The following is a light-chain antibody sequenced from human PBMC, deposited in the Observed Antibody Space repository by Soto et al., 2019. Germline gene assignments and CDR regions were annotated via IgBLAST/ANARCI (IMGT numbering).Light chain of an antibody. CDR1: SSNIGINY. CDR2: RNN. CDR3: AAWDDSLSGWV. Sequence: QSVLTQPPSASGTPGQRVTVSCSGSSSNIGINYVYWYQQLPGTAPKLLIYRNNQRPSGVPDRFSGSKSGTSASLAISGLRSEGEADYYCAAWDDSLSGWVFGGGTKLTVL. V-gene: IGLV1-47*01. J-gene: IGLJ3*02.